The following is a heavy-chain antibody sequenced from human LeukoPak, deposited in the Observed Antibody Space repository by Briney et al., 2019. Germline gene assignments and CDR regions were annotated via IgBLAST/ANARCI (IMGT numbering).Heavy chain of an antibody. CDR2: IYHSGRT. V-gene: IGHV4-59*08. Sequence: SETLSLTCTVSGGSISSYYWSWIRQPPGKGLEWIGYIYHSGRTNYNPSLKSRVTISIDTSKNQFSMKLTSVTAADTAVYYCASGAVTTHDYWGQGTLVTVSS. D-gene: IGHD1-1*01. CDR1: GGSISSYY. CDR3: ASGAVTTHDY. J-gene: IGHJ4*02.